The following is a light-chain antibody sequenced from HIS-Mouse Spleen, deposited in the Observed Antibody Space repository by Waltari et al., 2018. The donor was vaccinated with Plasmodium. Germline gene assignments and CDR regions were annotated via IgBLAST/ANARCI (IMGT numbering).Light chain of an antibody. V-gene: IGLV3-27*01. CDR2: NDS. CDR3: YSAADNNRV. J-gene: IGLJ3*02. Sequence: SYELTQPSSVSVSPGQTARITCSGDVLEKKKYARWFQQKPGQAPVLVIYNDSERPSGIPERFSGSSSGATVTLTISGAQVEDEADYYCYSAADNNRVFGGGTKLTVL. CDR1: VLEKKKY.